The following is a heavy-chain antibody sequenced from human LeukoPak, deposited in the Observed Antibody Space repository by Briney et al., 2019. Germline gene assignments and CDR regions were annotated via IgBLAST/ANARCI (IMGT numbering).Heavy chain of an antibody. CDR1: GLTLSNAW. CDR2: IKSKTDGGVK. J-gene: IGHJ4*02. CDR3: ATGRSGYFDS. Sequence: GGSLRLSCAASGLTLSNAWMTWVRQAPGKGLEWVARIKSKTDGGVKDYAAPVKGTFTISRDDSENTVYLQMNSLKIEDTAVYYCATGRSGYFDSWGQGTLVFVSS. V-gene: IGHV3-15*01.